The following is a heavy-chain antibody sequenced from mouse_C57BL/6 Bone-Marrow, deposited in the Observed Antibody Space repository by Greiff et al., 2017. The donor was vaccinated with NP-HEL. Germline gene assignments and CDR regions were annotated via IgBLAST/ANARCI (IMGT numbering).Heavy chain of an antibody. Sequence: DVQLVESGGGLVKPGGSLKLSCAASGFTFSSYAMSWVRLTPAKRLEWVATISDGGSYTYYPDNVKGRFTISRDNAKNNLYLQMSHLKSEDTAMYYCAKDLIFDYWGQGTTLTVSS. CDR3: AKDLIFDY. J-gene: IGHJ2*01. V-gene: IGHV5-4*01. CDR1: GFTFSSYA. CDR2: ISDGGSYT.